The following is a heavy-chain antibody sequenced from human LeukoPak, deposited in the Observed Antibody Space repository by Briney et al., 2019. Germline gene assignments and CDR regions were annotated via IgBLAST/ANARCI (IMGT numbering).Heavy chain of an antibody. J-gene: IGHJ3*02. CDR1: GFTFSSYW. CDR3: ARGKGSGYLNEGDAFDI. Sequence: GGSLRLSCAASGFTFSSYWMSWVRQAPGKGLEWVANIKQDGSEKYYVDSVKGRFTISRDNAKNSLYLQMNSLRAEDTAVYYCARGKGSGYLNEGDAFDIWGQGTMVTVSS. V-gene: IGHV3-7*01. CDR2: IKQDGSEK. D-gene: IGHD3-22*01.